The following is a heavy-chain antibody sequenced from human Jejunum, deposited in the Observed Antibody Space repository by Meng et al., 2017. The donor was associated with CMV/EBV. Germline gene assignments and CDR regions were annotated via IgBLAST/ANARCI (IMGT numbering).Heavy chain of an antibody. Sequence: GSIGIDAYSWGLIRPSPGRGLGWIGSLYCRGTTHYNPSLKSRVTVSVDTSRNQFSLKLSSVTAADTAVYFCARGTPYCGGDCYYFDSWGQGILVTVSS. D-gene: IGHD2-21*02. CDR3: ARGTPYCGGDCYYFDS. CDR2: LYCRGTT. CDR1: GSIGIDAYS. J-gene: IGHJ4*02. V-gene: IGHV4-39*07.